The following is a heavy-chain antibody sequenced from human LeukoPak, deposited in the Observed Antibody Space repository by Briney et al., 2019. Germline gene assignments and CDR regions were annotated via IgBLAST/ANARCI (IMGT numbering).Heavy chain of an antibody. CDR2: ISSSSITI. CDR1: GFTLSRYS. D-gene: IGHD3-3*01. V-gene: IGHV3-48*04. Sequence: GGSLRLSCAASGFTLSRYSMNWVRQAPGKGLEWVSYISSSSITIYSADSVYLPFPISRDNAKNSLYLQMNILRAEDTAVYYCASFRAYYDFWSCYYRPSYFDYWGQGTLVTVSS. J-gene: IGHJ4*02. CDR3: ASFRAYYDFWSCYYRPSYFDY.